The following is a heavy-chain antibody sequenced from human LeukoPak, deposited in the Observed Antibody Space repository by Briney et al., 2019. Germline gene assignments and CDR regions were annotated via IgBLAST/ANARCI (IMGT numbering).Heavy chain of an antibody. V-gene: IGHV4-34*01. CDR3: ARAFSGYDSRDY. CDR2: INHSGST. CDR1: GGSFSGYY. D-gene: IGHD5-12*01. J-gene: IGHJ4*02. Sequence: SETLSLTCAVYGGSFSGYYWSWIRQPPGKGLEWIGEINHSGSTNYNPSLKSRVTISVDTSKNQFSLKLSSVTAADTAVYYCARAFSGYDSRDYWGQGTLVTVSS.